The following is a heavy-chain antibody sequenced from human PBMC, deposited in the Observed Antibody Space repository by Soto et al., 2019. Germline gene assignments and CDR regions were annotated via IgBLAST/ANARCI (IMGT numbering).Heavy chain of an antibody. CDR1: GYTFTSYY. Sequence: EASVKVSCKASGYTFTSYYMHWVRQARGQGLEWMGIINPSGGSTSYAQKFQGRVTMTRDTSTSTVYMELSSLRSEDTAVYYCARDQLNYYDSSGYGGPDYWGQGTLVTVSS. V-gene: IGHV1-46*01. J-gene: IGHJ4*02. CDR2: INPSGGST. D-gene: IGHD3-22*01. CDR3: ARDQLNYYDSSGYGGPDY.